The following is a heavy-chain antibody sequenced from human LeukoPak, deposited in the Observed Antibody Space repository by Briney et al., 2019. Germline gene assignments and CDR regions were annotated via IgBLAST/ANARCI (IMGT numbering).Heavy chain of an antibody. D-gene: IGHD6-13*01. Sequence: SVKVSCKASGGTFSNYAISWVRQAPGQGLEWMGRIIPMFGTTNYAQKFQGRVTITTDESTSTAYMELSSLRSEDTAVYYCASSSSWYLGYNWFDPWGQGTLVTVSS. CDR2: IIPMFGTT. CDR3: ASSSSWYLGYNWFDP. V-gene: IGHV1-69*05. J-gene: IGHJ5*02. CDR1: GGTFSNYA.